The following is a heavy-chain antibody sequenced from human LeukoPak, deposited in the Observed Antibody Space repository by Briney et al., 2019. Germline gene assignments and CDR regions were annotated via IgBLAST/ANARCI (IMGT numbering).Heavy chain of an antibody. D-gene: IGHD5-18*01. V-gene: IGHV3-30*18. CDR3: AKARGYNYFDC. CDR2: ISYDGSNK. Sequence: GRSLRLSCAASGFTFSSYGMHWVRQAPGKGLEWVAVISYDGSNKYYADSVKGRFTISRDTSKNTLYLQMNSLRAEDTALYYCAKARGYNYFDCWGQGTLVTVSS. CDR1: GFTFSSYG. J-gene: IGHJ4*02.